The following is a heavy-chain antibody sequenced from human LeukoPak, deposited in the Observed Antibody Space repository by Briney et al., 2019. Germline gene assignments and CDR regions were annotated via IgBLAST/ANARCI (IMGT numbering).Heavy chain of an antibody. CDR1: GFTFSSYA. CDR3: AKVGRDYGDFFYFDY. Sequence: GGSLRLSCAASGFTFSSYALSWVRQAPGKGLEWVSVINHSGGSTYYADSVKGRFTIFRDNSKNTLYLQINSLRAEDTAVYYCAKVGRDYGDFFYFDYWGQGTLVTVSS. V-gene: IGHV3-23*01. CDR2: INHSGGST. D-gene: IGHD4-17*01. J-gene: IGHJ4*02.